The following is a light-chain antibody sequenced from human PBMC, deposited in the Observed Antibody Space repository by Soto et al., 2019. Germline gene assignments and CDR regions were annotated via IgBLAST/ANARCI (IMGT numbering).Light chain of an antibody. CDR3: QQYNIYT. Sequence: GDRVTITCRASQSISSWLAWYQQKPGKAPKLLIYDASSLESGVPSRFSGSGSGTEFTLTISSLQPDDFATYYCQQYNIYTFGQGTKLEIK. CDR2: DAS. J-gene: IGKJ2*01. CDR1: QSISSW. V-gene: IGKV1-5*01.